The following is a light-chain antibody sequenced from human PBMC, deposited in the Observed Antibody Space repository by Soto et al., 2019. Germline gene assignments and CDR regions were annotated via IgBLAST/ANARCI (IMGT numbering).Light chain of an antibody. V-gene: IGKV3-20*01. Sequence: EIVLTQSPGTLSLSLGERATLSCRASQSVSSSYLAWYQQKPGQAPRLLIYGASIRATGIPDRFSGSGSGTEFTLTISRLEPEDFAVYYCQQYGSSLRVSFGPGTKVDIK. J-gene: IGKJ3*01. CDR3: QQYGSSLRVS. CDR2: GAS. CDR1: QSVSSSY.